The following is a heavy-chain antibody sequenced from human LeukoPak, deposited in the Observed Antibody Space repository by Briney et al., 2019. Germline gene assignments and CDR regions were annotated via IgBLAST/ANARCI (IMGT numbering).Heavy chain of an antibody. D-gene: IGHD2-2*01. J-gene: IGHJ4*02. CDR1: GFTFSSYG. Sequence: GGSLRLSCAASGFTFSSYGMHWVRQAPGKGLEWVAVISYDGSNKYYADSVKGRFTISRDNSKNTLYLQMNSLRAEDTAVYYCARSGSTSNPVWGQGTLVTVSS. CDR2: ISYDGSNK. CDR3: ARSGSTSNPV. V-gene: IGHV3-30*03.